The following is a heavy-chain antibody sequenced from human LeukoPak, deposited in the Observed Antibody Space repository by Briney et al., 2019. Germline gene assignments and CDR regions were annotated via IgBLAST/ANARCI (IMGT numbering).Heavy chain of an antibody. J-gene: IGHJ4*02. D-gene: IGHD6-19*01. V-gene: IGHV4-4*07. CDR2: IYTSGST. Sequence: SETLSPTCTVSGGSISSYYWSWIRQPAGKGLEWIGRIYTSGSTNYNPSLKSRVTMSVDTSKNQFSLKLSSVTAADTAVYYCARDLLSSGWYGGFDYWGQGTLVTVSS. CDR1: GGSISSYY. CDR3: ARDLLSSGWYGGFDY.